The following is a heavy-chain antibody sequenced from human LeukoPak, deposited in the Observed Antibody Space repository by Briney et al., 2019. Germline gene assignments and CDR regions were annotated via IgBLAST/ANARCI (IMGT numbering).Heavy chain of an antibody. D-gene: IGHD6-13*01. CDR1: GFTFSNYW. CDR3: ARVGKAAAAWDY. J-gene: IGHJ4*02. CDR2: IKQDGSEK. Sequence: GGSLRLSCAASGFTFSNYWMSWVRQAPGKGLEWVANIKQDGSEKYYVDSVKGRFTISRDNAKNSLYLQMNSLRAEDTAVYYCARVGKAAAAWDYWGQGTLVTVSS. V-gene: IGHV3-7*01.